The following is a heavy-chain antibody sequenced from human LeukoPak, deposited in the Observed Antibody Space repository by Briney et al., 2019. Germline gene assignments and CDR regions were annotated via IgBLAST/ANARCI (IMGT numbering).Heavy chain of an antibody. D-gene: IGHD1-14*01. Sequence: AGSLRLSCTASGFTFNRYWKSWVRQAPGKGPEWMASIKEDGSVKYYVDSVTGRFTISRDYGRNSLHLQMNSLKFEDTAVYYCAREYRWGQGTMVTVSS. V-gene: IGHV3-7*01. CDR1: GFTFNRYW. J-gene: IGHJ3*01. CDR2: IKEDGSVK. CDR3: AREYR.